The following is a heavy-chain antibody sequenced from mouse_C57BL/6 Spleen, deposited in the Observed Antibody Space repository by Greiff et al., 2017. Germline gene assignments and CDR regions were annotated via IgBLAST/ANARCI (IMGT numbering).Heavy chain of an antibody. CDR2: ISPGDGDT. J-gene: IGHJ4*01. CDR1: GYAFSSYW. CDR3: ARSGYDYDGDMDY. V-gene: IGHV1-80*01. D-gene: IGHD2-4*01. Sequence: QVPLKQSGAELVKPGASVTISCKASGYAFSSYWMNLVKQRPGTCLEGIGHISPGDGDTNYNGKFKGNATLTADKSSSTAYRQLSSLTSEDSAVYFCARSGYDYDGDMDYWGQGTSVTVSS.